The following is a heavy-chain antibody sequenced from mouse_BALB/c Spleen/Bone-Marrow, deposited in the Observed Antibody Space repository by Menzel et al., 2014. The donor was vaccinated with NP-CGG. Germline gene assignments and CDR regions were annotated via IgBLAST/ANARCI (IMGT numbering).Heavy chain of an antibody. Sequence: EVQLVESGGGLVQPGGSLRLSCATSGFTFTDYYMSWVRRPPGKALEWLGLIRNKANGYTTEYSASVKGRFTISRDNSQSILYLQMNTLRAEDSATYYCARDRRYDLAWFAYWGQGTLVTVSA. J-gene: IGHJ3*01. CDR1: GFTFTDYY. D-gene: IGHD2-14*01. CDR3: ARDRRYDLAWFAY. V-gene: IGHV7-3*02. CDR2: IRNKANGYTT.